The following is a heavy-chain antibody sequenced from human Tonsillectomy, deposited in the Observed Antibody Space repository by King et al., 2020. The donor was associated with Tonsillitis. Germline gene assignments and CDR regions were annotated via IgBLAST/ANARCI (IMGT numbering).Heavy chain of an antibody. CDR3: ASARTDFWSGYYISRFDY. Sequence: VQLVESGGGLVKSGGSLRLSCAASGFTFSSYSMNWVRQAPGKGLEWVSSISSSSSYIYYAASVKGRFTISRDNAKNSLYLQMNSLRAADTAVYYCASARTDFWSGYYISRFDYWGQGTLVIGSS. V-gene: IGHV3-21*01. CDR1: GFTFSSYS. CDR2: ISSSSSYI. J-gene: IGHJ4*02. D-gene: IGHD3-3*01.